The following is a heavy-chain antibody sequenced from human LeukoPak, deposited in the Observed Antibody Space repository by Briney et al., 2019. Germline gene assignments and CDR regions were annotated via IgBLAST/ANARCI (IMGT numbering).Heavy chain of an antibody. CDR2: IIPIFGTA. D-gene: IGHD3-22*01. J-gene: IGHJ5*02. CDR1: RGTFSSYA. V-gene: IGHV1-69*01. Sequence: SVKVSCKASRGTFSSYAISWVRQAPGQGLEWMGGIIPIFGTANYAQKFQGRVTITADESTSTAYMELSSLRSEDTAVYYCARPDSSGYGYPTWGQGTLVTVSS. CDR3: ARPDSSGYGYPT.